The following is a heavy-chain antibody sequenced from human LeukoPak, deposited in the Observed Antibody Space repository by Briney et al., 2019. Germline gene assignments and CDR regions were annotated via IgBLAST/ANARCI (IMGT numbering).Heavy chain of an antibody. CDR1: GFTFSSYG. Sequence: GGSLRLSCAASGFTFSSYGMSWVRQAPGKGLEWVSAISGSGGSTYYADSVKGRFTISRDNSKNTLYLQMNSLRAEDTAVYYCAKDVYYDSSGYTYAFDIWGQGTMVTVSS. V-gene: IGHV3-23*01. CDR3: AKDVYYDSSGYTYAFDI. J-gene: IGHJ3*02. D-gene: IGHD3-22*01. CDR2: ISGSGGST.